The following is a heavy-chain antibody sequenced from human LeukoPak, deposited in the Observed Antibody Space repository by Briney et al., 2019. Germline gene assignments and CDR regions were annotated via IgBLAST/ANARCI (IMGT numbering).Heavy chain of an antibody. D-gene: IGHD3-9*01. V-gene: IGHV1-2*02. CDR1: GYTFTGYY. J-gene: IGHJ4*02. CDR2: INPNSGGT. CDR3: ARHYDILTGYVD. Sequence: ASVKVSFKASGYTFTGYYMHWVRQAPGQGLEWMGWINPNSGGTNYAQKFQGRVTMTRDTSISTAYMELSRLRSDDTAVYYCARHYDILTGYVDWGQGTLVTVSS.